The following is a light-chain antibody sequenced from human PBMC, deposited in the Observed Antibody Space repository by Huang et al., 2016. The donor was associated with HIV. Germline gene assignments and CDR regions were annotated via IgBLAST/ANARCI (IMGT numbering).Light chain of an antibody. CDR2: GSS. Sequence: ENLMTQSPSTLSVSPGESATLSCRASQSVFKNLAWYQPKPGQAPKLLSAGSSTRAAGIPARCSGSGSGTDFTLTISSLQAEDFAVYYCQQYNTSPRTFGQGTKVEV. V-gene: IGKV3-15*01. CDR1: QSVFKN. CDR3: QQYNTSPRT. J-gene: IGKJ1*01.